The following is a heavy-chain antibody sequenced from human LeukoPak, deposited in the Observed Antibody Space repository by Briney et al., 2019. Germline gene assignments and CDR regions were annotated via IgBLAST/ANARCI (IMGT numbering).Heavy chain of an antibody. J-gene: IGHJ5*02. CDR1: GFSLSTSGVG. CDR3: AHRRGDYDYGDYPDWFDP. Sequence: SGPTLVKPTQTLTLTCTFSGFSLSTSGVGVGWIRQPPGKALEWLALIYWDDDKRYSPSLKSRLTITKDTSKNQVVLTMTNMDPVDTATYYCAHRRGDYDYGDYPDWFDPWGQGTLVTVSS. CDR2: IYWDDDK. V-gene: IGHV2-5*02. D-gene: IGHD4-17*01.